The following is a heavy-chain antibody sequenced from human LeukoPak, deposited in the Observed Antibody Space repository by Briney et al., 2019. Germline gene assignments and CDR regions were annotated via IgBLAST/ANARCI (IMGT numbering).Heavy chain of an antibody. D-gene: IGHD2-2*01. J-gene: IGHJ4*02. CDR2: XYYNGST. CDR1: SIXXXX. CDR3: ARVNCSSTSCYSSKYYFDY. V-gene: IGHV4-59*12. Sequence: SIXXXXWXWXXXXPGKGLEGIGYXYYNGSTNYNPFLKNGVTISVDTSKNHFSLKLSSVTAADTAVYYCARVNCSSTSCYSSKYYFDYWGQGTLVTVSS.